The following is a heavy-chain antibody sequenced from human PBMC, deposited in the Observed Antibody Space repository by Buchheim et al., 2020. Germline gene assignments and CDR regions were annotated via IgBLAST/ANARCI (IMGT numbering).Heavy chain of an antibody. CDR2: ISGSGGST. D-gene: IGHD3-3*01. CDR1: GFTFSSYA. J-gene: IGHJ4*02. Sequence: EVQLLESGGGLVQPGGSLRLSCAASGFTFSSYAMSWVRQAPGKGLEWVSAISGSGGSTYYADSVKGRFTLSRDNSKNTLYLQMNSLRAEDTAVYYCAKDILRGSKEWLLIGPFDYWGQGTL. CDR3: AKDILRGSKEWLLIGPFDY. V-gene: IGHV3-23*01.